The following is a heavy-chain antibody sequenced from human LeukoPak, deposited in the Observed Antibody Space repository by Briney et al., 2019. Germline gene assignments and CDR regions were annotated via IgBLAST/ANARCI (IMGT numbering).Heavy chain of an antibody. V-gene: IGHV4-34*01. Sequence: SETLSLTCAVYXXSFSDYSWSWIRQSXXXXXXXXGDINPRXXXXFNPSLRSRVLISLDTSKTQFSLKLDSVTAADTAVYYCVREQAMPGVTISGVVVMGYFDNWGQGTLVTVTS. CDR3: VREQAMPGVTISGVVVMGYFDN. CDR2: INPRXXX. J-gene: IGHJ4*02. D-gene: IGHD3-3*01. CDR1: XXSFSDYS.